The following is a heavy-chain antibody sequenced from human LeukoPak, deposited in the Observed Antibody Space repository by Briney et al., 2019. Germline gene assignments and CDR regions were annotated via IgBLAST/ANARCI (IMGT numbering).Heavy chain of an antibody. J-gene: IGHJ3*02. V-gene: IGHV3-30*02. CDR1: GFTFSSYG. CDR2: IRYDGSNK. Sequence: GGSLRLSCAVSGFTFSSYGMHGVRHAPGKGLEWVAFIRYDGSNKYYADSVKGRFTISRDNSKNTLYLQMNSLRAEDTAVYYCAKPKDIVVVPAAIPYDAFDIWGQGTMVTVSS. CDR3: AKPKDIVVVPAAIPYDAFDI. D-gene: IGHD2-2*02.